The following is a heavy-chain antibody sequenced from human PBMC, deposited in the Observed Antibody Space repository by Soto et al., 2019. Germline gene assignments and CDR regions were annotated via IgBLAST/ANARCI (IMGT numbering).Heavy chain of an antibody. CDR1: GFIFSRHS. CDR3: ARSSGWYFYGMDV. J-gene: IGHJ6*02. D-gene: IGHD6-19*01. CDR2: IGNDPSYL. Sequence: PGGSLRLSCEASGFIFSRHSMNWVRQAPGKGLERVSSIGNDPSYLYYADSVKGRFTISRDNAKNSLYLQMNSLRAEDTAVYYCARSSGWYFYGMDVWVQGTTITVSS. V-gene: IGHV3-21*04.